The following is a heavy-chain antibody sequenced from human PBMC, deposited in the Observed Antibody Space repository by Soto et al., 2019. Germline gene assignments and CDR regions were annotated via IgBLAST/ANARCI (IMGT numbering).Heavy chain of an antibody. V-gene: IGHV2-5*02. CDR2: IYLDDDK. CDR1: GFSLSTTGVG. J-gene: IGHJ4*02. CDR3: AYSRHTGSGVDY. D-gene: IGHD3-10*01. Sequence: QITLKESGPTLVKPTQTLTLTCPFSGFSLSTTGVGVGWIRQPPGKALEWLARIYLDDDKRYSPSLKRRLTLTKHRAKNKGVLTITNMDPVDSTTYSCAYSRHTGSGVDYWGQGTLVPVSS.